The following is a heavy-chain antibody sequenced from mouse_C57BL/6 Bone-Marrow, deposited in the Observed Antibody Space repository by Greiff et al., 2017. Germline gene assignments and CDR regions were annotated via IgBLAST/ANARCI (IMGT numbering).Heavy chain of an antibody. CDR2: IDPSDSYT. J-gene: IGHJ4*01. CDR3: AREELYYGNFYAMDY. V-gene: IGHV1-59*01. CDR1: GYTFTSYW. Sequence: QVQLQQSGAELVRPGTSVKLSCKASGYTFTSYWMHWVKQRPGQGLEWIGVIDPSDSYTNYNQKFKGKATLTVDTSSSTAYMQLSRLTSEDSAVYYCAREELYYGNFYAMDYWGQGTSVTVSS. D-gene: IGHD2-1*01.